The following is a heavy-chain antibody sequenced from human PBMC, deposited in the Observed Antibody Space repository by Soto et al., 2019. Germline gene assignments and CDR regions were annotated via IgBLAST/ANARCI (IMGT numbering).Heavy chain of an antibody. D-gene: IGHD5-12*01. J-gene: IGHJ6*03. V-gene: IGHV3-53*04. CDR2: IYSGGST. Sequence: GGSLRLSCAASGFTVSSNYMSWVRQAPGKGLEWVSVIYSGGSTYYADSVKGRFTISRHNSKNTLYLQMNSLRAEDTAVYYCARYWGGYDYVLSDYYYMDVWAKGTTVTVSS. CDR1: GFTVSSNY. CDR3: ARYWGGYDYVLSDYYYMDV.